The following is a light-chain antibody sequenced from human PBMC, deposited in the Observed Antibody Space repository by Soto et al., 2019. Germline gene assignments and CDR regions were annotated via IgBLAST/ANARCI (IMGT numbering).Light chain of an antibody. V-gene: IGKV3-11*01. Sequence: EIVLTQSPATLSLSPGERATLSCRASQSVSSYLAWYQQKPGQAPRLLIYDASNRATGIPARFSGSGSGTDFTLTISSLEPEDFAVHYCQQRSNWPLRYTFGQGTKLEIK. CDR3: QQRSNWPLRYT. CDR1: QSVSSY. CDR2: DAS. J-gene: IGKJ2*01.